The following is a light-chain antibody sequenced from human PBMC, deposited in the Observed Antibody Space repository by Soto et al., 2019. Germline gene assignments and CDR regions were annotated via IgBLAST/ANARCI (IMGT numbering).Light chain of an antibody. J-gene: IGKJ1*01. CDR2: KAS. CDR3: QQYNSYSRT. V-gene: IGKV1-5*03. CDR1: QSISSS. Sequence: DIQMTQSPSTLSASVGDRVTITFLASQSISSSLAWYQQKPGKAPNLLICKASSLESGVPSRFSGSGSGTEFTLTITSLQPDDFATYYCQQYNSYSRTFGQGTKVDIK.